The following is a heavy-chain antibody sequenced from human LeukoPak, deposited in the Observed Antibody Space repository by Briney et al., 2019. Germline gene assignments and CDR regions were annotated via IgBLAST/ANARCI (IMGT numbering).Heavy chain of an antibody. J-gene: IGHJ4*02. Sequence: GGSLRLSCAASGITFSGFWMSWVRQAPGKGLEWVAHIKKDGSEQFRVDSVKGRFSVSRDNARNSLYLQMDSLRVEDTAVYYCARDYYASGSFDYWGQGILVTVSS. D-gene: IGHD3-10*01. CDR2: IKKDGSEQ. CDR1: GITFSGFW. V-gene: IGHV3-7*01. CDR3: ARDYYASGSFDY.